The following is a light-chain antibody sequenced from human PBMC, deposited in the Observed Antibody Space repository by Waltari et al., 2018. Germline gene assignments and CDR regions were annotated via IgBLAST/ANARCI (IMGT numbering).Light chain of an antibody. CDR2: DYS. V-gene: IGLV3-21*02. CDR3: HRWESTTDHVI. CDR1: NVGRKR. J-gene: IGLJ2*01. Sequence: SYVLTQPPSVSLAPGQTATITCGGDNVGRKRVHWYQQKPGQAPVLVCFDYSDRPSGCPARFSGSNCGNTATLTISRVEAGDEADYYCHRWESTTDHVIFGGGTKLTVL.